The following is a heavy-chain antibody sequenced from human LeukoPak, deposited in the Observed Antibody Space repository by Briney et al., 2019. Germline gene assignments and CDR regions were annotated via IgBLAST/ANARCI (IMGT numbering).Heavy chain of an antibody. CDR3: ARAGEPPYYYYYMDV. V-gene: IGHV4-61*02. CDR2: IYTSGST. CDR1: GGSISSGSYY. D-gene: IGHD7-27*01. Sequence: SQTLSLTCTVSGGSISSGSYYWSWIRQPAGKGLEWIGRIYTSGSTNYNPSLKSRVTISVDTSKNQFSLKLSSVTAADTAVYYCARAGEPPYYYYYMDVWGKGTTVTVSS. J-gene: IGHJ6*03.